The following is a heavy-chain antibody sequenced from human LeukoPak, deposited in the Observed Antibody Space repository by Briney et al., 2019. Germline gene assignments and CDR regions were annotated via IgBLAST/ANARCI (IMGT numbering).Heavy chain of an antibody. V-gene: IGHV1-69*13. CDR3: ARFSGGIAVAGTWDFDY. D-gene: IGHD6-19*01. CDR1: GGTFSSYA. CDR2: IIPIFGTA. Sequence: VKVSCKASGGTFSSYAISWVRQAPGQGLGWMGGIIPIFGTANYAQKFQGRVTITADESTSTAYMELSSLRSEDTAVYYCARFSGGIAVAGTWDFDYWGQGTLVTVSS. J-gene: IGHJ4*02.